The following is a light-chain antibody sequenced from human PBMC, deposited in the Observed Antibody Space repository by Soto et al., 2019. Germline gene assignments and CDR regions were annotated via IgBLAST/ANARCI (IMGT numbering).Light chain of an antibody. J-gene: IGLJ2*01. CDR1: SGHSSYA. CDR3: QTWGTGIVV. CDR2: VNSDGSH. V-gene: IGLV4-69*01. Sequence: QPVLTQSPSASASLGASVKLTCTLSSGHSSYAIAWHQQQSEKGPRYLMKVNSDGSHRKGDGIPDRFSGSSSGAERYLTISSLQSEDEADYYCQTWGTGIVVFGGGTKVTVL.